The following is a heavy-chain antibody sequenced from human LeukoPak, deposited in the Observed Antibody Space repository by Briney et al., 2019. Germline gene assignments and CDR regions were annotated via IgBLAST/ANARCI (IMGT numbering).Heavy chain of an antibody. D-gene: IGHD6-6*01. CDR3: AKGFAYSSSSLEYFDY. V-gene: IGHV3-23*01. CDR1: GDSISNSH. J-gene: IGHJ4*02. CDR2: ISGSGGIT. Sequence: PSGTLSLTCAVSGDSISNSHWWSWVRQAPGKGLEWVSAISGSGGITYYADSVRGRFTISRDNSKNTLCLQMNSLSAEDTAVYYCAKGFAYSSSSLEYFDYWGQGTLVTVSS.